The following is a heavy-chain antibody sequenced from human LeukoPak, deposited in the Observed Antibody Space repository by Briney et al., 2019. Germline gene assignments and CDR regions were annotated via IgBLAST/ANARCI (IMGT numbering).Heavy chain of an antibody. Sequence: PGGSLTLSCAASGFTFSSYGMHWVRQAPGKGLEWVAFIRYDGSNKYYADSVKGRFTISRDNSKKTLYLKMNSLTVEDTAGYYWEKGGDYFDYWGQGTLVTVSS. J-gene: IGHJ4*02. CDR2: IRYDGSNK. CDR3: EKGGDYFDY. V-gene: IGHV3-30*02. CDR1: GFTFSSYG.